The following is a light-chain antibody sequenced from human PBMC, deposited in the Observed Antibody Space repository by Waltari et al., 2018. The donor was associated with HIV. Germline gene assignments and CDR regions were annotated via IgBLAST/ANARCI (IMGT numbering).Light chain of an antibody. Sequence: SSELTQDPAVSVALGQTVRITCQGDSLRSYYASWYQQKPGQAPVLVIYGKNNRPSWIPDRFSGSSSGNTASLTITGAQAEDEADYYCNSRDSPYVAFGGGTKLSVL. CDR1: SLRSYY. V-gene: IGLV3-19*01. CDR2: GKN. J-gene: IGLJ2*01. CDR3: NSRDSPYVA.